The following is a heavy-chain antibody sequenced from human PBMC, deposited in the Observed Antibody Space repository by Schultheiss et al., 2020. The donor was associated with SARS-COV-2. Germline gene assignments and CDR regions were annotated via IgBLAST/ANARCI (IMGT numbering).Heavy chain of an antibody. J-gene: IGHJ6*02. V-gene: IGHV4-4*02. CDR1: GGSISSSNW. Sequence: SETLSLTCAVSGGSISSSNWWSWVRQPPGKGLEWIGEIYHSGSTNYNPSLKSRVTRSVDKSKNQFSLKLSSVTAADTAVYYCARDLRIAAADYYGMDVWGQGTTVTVSS. D-gene: IGHD6-13*01. CDR3: ARDLRIAAADYYGMDV. CDR2: IYHSGST.